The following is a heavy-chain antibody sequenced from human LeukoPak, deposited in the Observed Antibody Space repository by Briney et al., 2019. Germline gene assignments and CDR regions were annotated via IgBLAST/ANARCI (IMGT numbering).Heavy chain of an antibody. CDR2: TYYRSRWYN. J-gene: IGHJ6*03. Sequence: SQTLSLTCAISGDSVSSNTAGWSWIRQSPSRGLEWLGRTYYRSRWYNDDAGSVKSRITINADTAKNQFSLQLNSVTPEDTALYYCARGAKGYYYYYYMDVWGKGTTVTVSS. V-gene: IGHV6-1*01. CDR3: ARGAKGYYYYYYMDV. CDR1: GDSVSSNTAG.